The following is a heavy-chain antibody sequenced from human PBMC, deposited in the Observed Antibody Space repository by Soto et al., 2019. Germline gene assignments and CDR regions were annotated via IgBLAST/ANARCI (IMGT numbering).Heavy chain of an antibody. D-gene: IGHD2-8*02. CDR2: IDPSDSYT. CDR1: GYSFTTYW. Sequence: PGESLKISCKGSGYSFTTYWINWVRQMPGKGLEWMGRIDPSDSYTNYSPSFQGHVTISADKSTSTAYLQWSSLKASDTAMYYCARNLVLAPRGAFDIWGQGTMVTV. V-gene: IGHV5-10-1*01. CDR3: ARNLVLAPRGAFDI. J-gene: IGHJ3*02.